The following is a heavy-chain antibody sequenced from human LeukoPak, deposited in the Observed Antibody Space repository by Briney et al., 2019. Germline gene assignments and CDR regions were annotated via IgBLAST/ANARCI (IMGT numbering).Heavy chain of an antibody. CDR3: QSRFLEWLLDY. Sequence: SETLSLTCTVSGGSISSNNYYWGWIRQPPGKGLEWVGSIYYGGYTYYNPSLKSRVTISVDTSKNQFSLKLSSVTAADTAIYYCQSRFLEWLLDYWGQGTLVTVSS. J-gene: IGHJ4*02. CDR2: IYYGGYT. D-gene: IGHD3-3*01. CDR1: GGSISSNNYY. V-gene: IGHV4-39*01.